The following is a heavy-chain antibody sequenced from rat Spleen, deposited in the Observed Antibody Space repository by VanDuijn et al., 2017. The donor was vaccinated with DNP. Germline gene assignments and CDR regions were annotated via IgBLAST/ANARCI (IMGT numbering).Heavy chain of an antibody. CDR3: TGGGNYIYPFTY. CDR2: ISSGGDT. CDR1: GFSLTNYG. J-gene: IGHJ3*01. V-gene: IGHV2S8*01. Sequence: QVQLKESGPGLVQPSQTLSLTCTVSGFSLTNYGVSWVRQPPGKGLEWVAAISSGGDTYFNSALKSRLSISRDTSKSQVFLKVNSLQTEDTAIYFCTGGGNYIYPFTYWGQGTLVTVSS. D-gene: IGHD1-2*01.